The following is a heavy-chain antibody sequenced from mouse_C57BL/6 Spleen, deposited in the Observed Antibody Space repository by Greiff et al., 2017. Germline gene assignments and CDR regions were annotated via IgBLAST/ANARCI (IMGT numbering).Heavy chain of an antibody. CDR1: GFTFSNYW. V-gene: IGHV6-3*01. CDR3: TRGVYYDYDGSAY. CDR2: ISLKSDNYAT. Sequence: EVKVVESGGGLVQPGGSMKLSCVASGFTFSNYWMNWVRQSPEKGLEWVAQISLKSDNYATHYAESVKGRFTISRNDSKSSVYLQMNNLRAEDTGIYYFTRGVYYDYDGSAYWGQGTLVTVSA. J-gene: IGHJ3*01. D-gene: IGHD2-4*01.